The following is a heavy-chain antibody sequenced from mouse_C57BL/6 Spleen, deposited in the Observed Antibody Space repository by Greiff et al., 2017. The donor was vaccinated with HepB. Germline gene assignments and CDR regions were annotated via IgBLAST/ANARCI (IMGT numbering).Heavy chain of an antibody. CDR3: ARAPYDYDGAWFAY. CDR1: GFTFSSYA. CDR2: ISDGGSYT. D-gene: IGHD2-4*01. V-gene: IGHV5-4*01. J-gene: IGHJ3*01. Sequence: DVHLVESGGGLVKPGGSLKLSCAASGFTFSSYAMSWVRQTPEKRLEWVATISDGGSYTYYPDNVKGRFTISRDNAKNNLYLQMSHLKSEDTAMYYCARAPYDYDGAWFAYWGQGTLVTVSA.